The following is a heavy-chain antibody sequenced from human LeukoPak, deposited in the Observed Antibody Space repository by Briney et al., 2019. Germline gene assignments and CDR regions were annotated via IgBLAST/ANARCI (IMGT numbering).Heavy chain of an antibody. V-gene: IGHV1-69*06. D-gene: IGHD2-15*01. Sequence: SVKVSCKASGGIFSRHTISWVRQSPGQGLEWMGGITPMFGTSNYAQKFQGRVTMTEDTSTDTAYMELSSLRSEDTAVYYCATDLGVVEFNWFDPWGQGTLVTVSS. CDR1: GGIFSRHT. CDR2: ITPMFGTS. CDR3: ATDLGVVEFNWFDP. J-gene: IGHJ5*02.